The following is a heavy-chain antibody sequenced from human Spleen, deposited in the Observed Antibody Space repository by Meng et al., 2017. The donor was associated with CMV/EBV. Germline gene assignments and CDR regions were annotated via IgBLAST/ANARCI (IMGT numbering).Heavy chain of an antibody. V-gene: IGHV3-7*01. CDR2: INEDGSET. Sequence: GGSLRLSCVPSRFTFSNYWMTWVRQAPGKGLEWLANINEDGSETNYVDSVKGRFTISRDNSRNSLYLHMTSLRAEDTALYYCTKDPNLNFHWYFDLWGRGTLVTVSS. CDR3: TKDPNLNFHWYFDL. D-gene: IGHD1-14*01. J-gene: IGHJ2*01. CDR1: RFTFSNYW.